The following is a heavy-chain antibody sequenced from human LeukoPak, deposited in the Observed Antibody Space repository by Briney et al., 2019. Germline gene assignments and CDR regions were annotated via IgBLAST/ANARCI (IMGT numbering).Heavy chain of an antibody. D-gene: IGHD3-16*02. CDR2: INHSGST. Sequence: SKTLSLTCAVYGGSFSGYYWSWIRQPPGKGLEWIGEINHSGSTNYNPSLKSRVTISVDTSKNQFSLKLSSVTAADTAVYYCARGDYDYVWGSYRINWFDPWGQGTLVTVSS. CDR1: GGSFSGYY. V-gene: IGHV4-34*01. J-gene: IGHJ5*02. CDR3: ARGDYDYVWGSYRINWFDP.